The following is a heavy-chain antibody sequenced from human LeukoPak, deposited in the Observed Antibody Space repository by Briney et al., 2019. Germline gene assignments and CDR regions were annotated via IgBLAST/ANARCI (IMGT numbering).Heavy chain of an antibody. CDR3: ARDHPYSSSSGEYYFDY. V-gene: IGHV3-21*01. CDR1: GFTFSSYS. Sequence: GGSLRLSCAASGFTFSSYSMNWVRQAPGKGLEWVSPISSSSSYIYYADSVKGRFSISRDNAKNSLYLQMNSLRAEDTAVYYCARDHPYSSSSGEYYFDYWGQGTLVTVSS. D-gene: IGHD6-6*01. J-gene: IGHJ4*02. CDR2: ISSSSSYI.